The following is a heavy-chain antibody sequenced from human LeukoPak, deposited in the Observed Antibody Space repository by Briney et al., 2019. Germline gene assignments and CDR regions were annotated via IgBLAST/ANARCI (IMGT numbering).Heavy chain of an antibody. V-gene: IGHV4-61*08. CDR1: GGSISSGDYY. Sequence: SQTLSLTCTVSGGSISSGDYYWSWIRQPPGKGLEWIGYIYYSGSTNYNPSLKSRVTISVDTSKNQFSLKLSSVTAADTAVYYCARMTDYYDSSGYPYGFDPWGQGTLVTVSS. CDR2: IYYSGST. J-gene: IGHJ5*02. D-gene: IGHD3-22*01. CDR3: ARMTDYYDSSGYPYGFDP.